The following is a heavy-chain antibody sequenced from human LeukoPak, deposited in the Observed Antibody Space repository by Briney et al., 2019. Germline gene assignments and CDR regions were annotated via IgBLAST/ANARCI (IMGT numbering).Heavy chain of an antibody. CDR3: AKAEYCSGGSCYWGSFDY. Sequence: ASVKVSCKASGYTFTSYYIHWVRQAPRQGLEWMGIINPSGGSTSYAQKFQGRVTMTRDTSTSTVHMELSSLRSEDTAVYYCAKAEYCSGGSCYWGSFDYWGQGTLVTVSS. J-gene: IGHJ4*02. CDR1: GYTFTSYY. CDR2: INPSGGST. D-gene: IGHD2-15*01. V-gene: IGHV1-46*01.